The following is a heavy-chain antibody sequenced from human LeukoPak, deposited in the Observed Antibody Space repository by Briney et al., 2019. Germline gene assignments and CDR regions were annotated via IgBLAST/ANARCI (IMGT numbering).Heavy chain of an antibody. CDR2: INSNSGGT. Sequence: ASVKVSCKASGYTFTGYYMHWVRQAPGQGLEWRGWINSNSGGTNYAQKFQGRVTMTRDTSISTAYMELSRLRSDDTAVYYCARDWNYYGSGRELDYWGQGTLVTVSS. J-gene: IGHJ4*02. D-gene: IGHD3-10*01. CDR1: GYTFTGYY. V-gene: IGHV1-2*02. CDR3: ARDWNYYGSGRELDY.